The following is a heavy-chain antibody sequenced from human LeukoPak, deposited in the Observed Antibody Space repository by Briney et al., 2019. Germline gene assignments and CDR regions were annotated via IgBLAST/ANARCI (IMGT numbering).Heavy chain of an antibody. Sequence: SETLSLTCTVSGGSISSSSYYWGWIRQPPGKGLEWIGSIYYSGSTYYNPSLKSRVTISVDTSKNQFSLKLSSVTAADTAVYYCARGIPLRYAFDIWGQGTMVTVSS. CDR1: GGSISSSSYY. V-gene: IGHV4-39*07. J-gene: IGHJ3*02. CDR2: IYYSGST. CDR3: ARGIPLRYAFDI. D-gene: IGHD6-13*01.